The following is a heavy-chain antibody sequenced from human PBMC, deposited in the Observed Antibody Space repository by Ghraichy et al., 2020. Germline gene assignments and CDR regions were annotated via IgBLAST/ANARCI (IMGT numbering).Heavy chain of an antibody. CDR1: GGSFSGYY. CDR2: INHSGST. V-gene: IGHV4-34*01. D-gene: IGHD6-13*01. Sequence: SQTLSLTCAVYGGSFSGYYWSWIRQPPGKGLEWIGEINHSGSTNYNPSLKSRVTISVDTSKNQFSLKLSSVTAADTAVYYCARVRRSPFGIAAARTFPYNWFDPWGQGTLVTVSS. CDR3: ARVRRSPFGIAAARTFPYNWFDP. J-gene: IGHJ5*02.